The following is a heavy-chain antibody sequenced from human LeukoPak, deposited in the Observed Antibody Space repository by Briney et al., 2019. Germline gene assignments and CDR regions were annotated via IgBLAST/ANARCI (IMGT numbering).Heavy chain of an antibody. D-gene: IGHD2-15*01. V-gene: IGHV1-69*13. J-gene: IGHJ3*02. CDR1: GFVFTSYG. Sequence: ASVKVSCKASGFVFTSYGFTWVRQAPGQGLEWMGGIIPIFGTANYAQKFQGRVTITADESTSTAYMELSSLRSEDTAVYYCAREVAGDAFDIWGQGTMVTVSS. CDR2: IIPIFGTA. CDR3: AREVAGDAFDI.